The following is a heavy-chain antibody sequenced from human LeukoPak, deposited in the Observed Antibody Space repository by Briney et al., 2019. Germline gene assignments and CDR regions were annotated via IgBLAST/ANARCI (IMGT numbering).Heavy chain of an antibody. V-gene: IGHV1-69*02. CDR2: IIPILGIA. Sequence: SVKVSCKASGGTFSSYTISWVRQAPGQGLEWMGRIIPILGIANYAQKFQGRVTITADKSTSTAYMELSSLRSEDTAVYYCARRYESSGYYDYWGQGTLVTVSS. CDR1: GGTFSSYT. D-gene: IGHD3-22*01. CDR3: ARRYESSGYYDY. J-gene: IGHJ4*02.